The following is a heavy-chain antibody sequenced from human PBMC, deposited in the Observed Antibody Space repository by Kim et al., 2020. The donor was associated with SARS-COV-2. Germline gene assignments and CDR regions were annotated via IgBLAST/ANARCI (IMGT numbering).Heavy chain of an antibody. CDR3: ARYAPSGYDSAFDY. D-gene: IGHD5-12*01. Sequence: SETLSLTCTVSGGSISSSSYYWGWIRQPPGKGLEWIGSIYYSGSTYYNPSLKSRVTISVDTSKNQFSLKLSSVTAADTAVYYCARYAPSGYDSAFDYWGQGTLVTVSS. CDR2: IYYSGST. J-gene: IGHJ4*02. V-gene: IGHV4-39*07. CDR1: GGSISSSSYY.